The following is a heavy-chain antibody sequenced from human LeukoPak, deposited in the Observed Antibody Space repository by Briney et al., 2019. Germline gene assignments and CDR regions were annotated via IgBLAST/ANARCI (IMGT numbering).Heavy chain of an antibody. Sequence: GESLKISCKGSGYSFTSYWIGWVRQMPGKGLEWMGIIYPGDSDTRYSPSFRGQVTISADKSISTAYLQWSSLKASDTAMYYCARWLPITSPYYYYYYMDVWGKGTTVTVSS. CDR2: IYPGDSDT. V-gene: IGHV5-51*01. J-gene: IGHJ6*03. D-gene: IGHD3-10*01. CDR3: ARWLPITSPYYYYYYMDV. CDR1: GYSFTSYW.